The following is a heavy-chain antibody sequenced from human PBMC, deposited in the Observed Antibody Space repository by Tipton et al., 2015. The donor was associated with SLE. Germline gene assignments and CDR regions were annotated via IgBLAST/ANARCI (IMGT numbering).Heavy chain of an antibody. Sequence: LRLSCAVYGGSFSGYYWSWIRQPPGKGLEWIGEINHSGSTNYNPSLKSRVTISVDTSKNQFSLKLSSVTAADTAVYYCARGKLRGYYYYGMDVWGQGTTVTVSS. CDR2: INHSGST. CDR1: GGSFSGYY. J-gene: IGHJ6*02. D-gene: IGHD4-17*01. CDR3: ARGKLRGYYYYGMDV. V-gene: IGHV4-34*01.